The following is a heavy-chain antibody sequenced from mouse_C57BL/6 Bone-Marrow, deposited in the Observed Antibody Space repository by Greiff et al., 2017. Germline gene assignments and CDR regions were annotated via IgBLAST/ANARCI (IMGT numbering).Heavy chain of an antibody. D-gene: IGHD3-2*02. J-gene: IGHJ2*01. CDR3: ARDRGQLRLNYFDY. CDR1: GFTFSSYA. CDR2: ISDGGSYT. Sequence: EVKLVESGGGLVKPGGSLKLSCAASGFTFSSYAMSWVRQTPEKRLEWVATISDGGSYTYYPDNVKGRFTISRDNAQNNLYLQMSHLKSEDTAMYYCARDRGQLRLNYFDYWGQGTTLTVSS. V-gene: IGHV5-4*01.